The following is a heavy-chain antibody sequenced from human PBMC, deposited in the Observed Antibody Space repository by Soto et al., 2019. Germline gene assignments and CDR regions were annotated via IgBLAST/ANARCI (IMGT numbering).Heavy chain of an antibody. D-gene: IGHD6-13*01. CDR2: IWYDGSNK. CDR3: ARAYSSRWYSSLGP. J-gene: IGHJ5*02. CDR1: GFSFSAYA. Sequence: QVQLVESGGGVVQPGRSLRLSCAASGFSFSAYAMHWVRQAPGKGLEWVALIWYDGSNKYYADSVKGRLTISRDNSKNMMYLQMNSLRAEDTAVYYCARAYSSRWYSSLGPWGQGTLVTVSS. V-gene: IGHV3-33*01.